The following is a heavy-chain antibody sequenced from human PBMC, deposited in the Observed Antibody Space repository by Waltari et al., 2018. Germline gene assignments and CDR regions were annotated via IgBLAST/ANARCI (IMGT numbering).Heavy chain of an antibody. CDR3: ARGVGSGQGVVH. D-gene: IGHD1-26*01. J-gene: IGHJ4*02. CDR2: INEDGGQK. CDR1: GFHSNTHW. Sequence: VRLVEAGGTLVRPGGALRLTCAALGFHSNTHWMGWVRQAPGKGLEWVANINEDGGQKNYVDSVKGRFTISRDNTENSLYLQMNSLGGDDTAVYYCARGVGSGQGVVHWGQGTLITVSS. V-gene: IGHV3-7*01.